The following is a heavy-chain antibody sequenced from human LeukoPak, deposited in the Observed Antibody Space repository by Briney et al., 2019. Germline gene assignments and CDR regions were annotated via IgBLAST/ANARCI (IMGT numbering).Heavy chain of an antibody. V-gene: IGHV4-4*07. Sequence: SETLSLTCTVSGGSISSYYWSWIRQPAGKGLEWIWRIYTSGSTNYNPSLKSRVAMSVDTYKNQFSLKLSSVTAADTAVYYCARVSYDILTGSGGMDVWGQGTTVTVSS. CDR1: GGSISSYY. D-gene: IGHD3-9*01. CDR2: IYTSGST. CDR3: ARVSYDILTGSGGMDV. J-gene: IGHJ6*02.